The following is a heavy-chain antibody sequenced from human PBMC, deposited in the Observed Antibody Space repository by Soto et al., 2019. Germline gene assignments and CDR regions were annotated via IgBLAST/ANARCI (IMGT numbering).Heavy chain of an antibody. D-gene: IGHD2-2*01. CDR3: ARATPAGSADF. J-gene: IGHJ4*02. CDR1: GGSNIRDGYY. Sequence: SETLSLTCTVSGGSNIRDGYYWSWIRQHPGKGLEWIAYISYSGSSYSNPSLKSRVTISADTSKNQFSLRLTSVTAADTAVYFCARATPAGSADFWGEGTLVTVSS. CDR2: ISYSGSS. V-gene: IGHV4-31*03.